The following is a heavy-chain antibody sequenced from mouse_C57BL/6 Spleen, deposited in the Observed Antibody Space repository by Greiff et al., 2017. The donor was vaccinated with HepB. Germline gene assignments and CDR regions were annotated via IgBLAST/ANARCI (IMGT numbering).Heavy chain of an antibody. Sequence: QVQLKQSGPELVKPGASVKISCKASGYAFSSSWMNWVKQRPGKGLEWIGRIYPGDGDTNYNGKFKGKATLTADKSSSTAYMQLSSLTSEDSVVYFFSTYYLLGDYYAMDYWGQGTSVTVSS. CDR2: IYPGDGDT. V-gene: IGHV1-82*01. CDR3: STYYLLGDYYAMDY. J-gene: IGHJ4*01. CDR1: GYAFSSSW. D-gene: IGHD1-1*01.